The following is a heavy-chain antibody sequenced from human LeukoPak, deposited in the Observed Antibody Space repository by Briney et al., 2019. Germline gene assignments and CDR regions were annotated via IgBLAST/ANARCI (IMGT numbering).Heavy chain of an antibody. CDR2: IYYSGST. CDR1: GGSISSYY. Sequence: SETLSLTCTVSGGSISSYYWSWIRQPLGKGLEWIGYIYYSGSTNYNPSLKSRVTISVDTSKNQFSLKLSSVTAADTAVYYCARSRHVSGSYSYFDYWGQGTLVTVSS. D-gene: IGHD1-26*01. J-gene: IGHJ4*02. CDR3: ARSRHVSGSYSYFDY. V-gene: IGHV4-59*08.